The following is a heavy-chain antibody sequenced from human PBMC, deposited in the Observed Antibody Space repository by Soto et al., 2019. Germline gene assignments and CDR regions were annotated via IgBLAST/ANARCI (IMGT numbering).Heavy chain of an antibody. J-gene: IGHJ3*02. Sequence: GSLRLSCAASGFTFSDHYMDWVRQAPGKGLEWVARSRNKANGYTTEYAASVKGRFTISRDDSKNSLFLQMNSLETEDTAVYYCARGIAVAPGAFDIWGQGTMVTVSS. CDR3: ARGIAVAPGAFDI. D-gene: IGHD6-19*01. CDR2: SRNKANGYTT. V-gene: IGHV3-72*01. CDR1: GFTFSDHY.